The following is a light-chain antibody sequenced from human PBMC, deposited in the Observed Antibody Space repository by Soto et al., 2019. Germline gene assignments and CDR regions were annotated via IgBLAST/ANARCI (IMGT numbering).Light chain of an antibody. J-gene: IGKJ2*01. CDR2: AAS. CDR3: QQSYTTPVYS. Sequence: DIQMTQSPSSLSASVGDRVTITCRASQNIIVYLNWYQQKPGKAPKLLIYAASNLQSGVPSRFSGSGSGTDFTLTSSSMQPEDFATYFCQQSYTTPVYSFGQGTKLEIK. V-gene: IGKV1-39*01. CDR1: QNIIVY.